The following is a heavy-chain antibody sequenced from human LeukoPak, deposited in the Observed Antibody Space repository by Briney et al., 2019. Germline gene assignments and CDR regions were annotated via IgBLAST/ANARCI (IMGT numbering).Heavy chain of an antibody. CDR1: GYTFTNYY. CDR3: ARGEISGSYYQGNFDY. Sequence: ASVKVSCKASGYTFTNYYVHWVRQAPGQGLEWMGIINPNDGSTNYAQKFQGRVIMTRDMSTTTVYMELSSLRFEDTALYYCARGEISGSYYQGNFDYWGQGTLVTVSS. V-gene: IGHV1-46*01. D-gene: IGHD1-26*01. J-gene: IGHJ4*02. CDR2: INPNDGST.